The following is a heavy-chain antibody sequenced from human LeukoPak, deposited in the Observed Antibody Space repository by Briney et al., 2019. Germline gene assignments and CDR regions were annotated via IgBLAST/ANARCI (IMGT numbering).Heavy chain of an antibody. J-gene: IGHJ4*02. Sequence: SETLSLTCTVSGGSISSYYWSWIRQPPGKGLEWIGYIYYSGSTNYNPSLKSRVTISVDTSKNQFSLKLSSVTAADTAVYYCARYNRYCSSTSCYTRSMWYFDYWGQGTLVTVSS. CDR2: IYYSGST. D-gene: IGHD2-2*02. V-gene: IGHV4-59*08. CDR3: ARYNRYCSSTSCYTRSMWYFDY. CDR1: GGSISSYY.